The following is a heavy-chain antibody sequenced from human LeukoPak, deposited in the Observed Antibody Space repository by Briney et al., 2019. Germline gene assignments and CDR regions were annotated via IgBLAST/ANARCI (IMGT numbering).Heavy chain of an antibody. CDR1: GGSFSGYY. J-gene: IGHJ6*03. Sequence: SETLSLTCAVYGGSFSGYYWSWIRQPPGKGLEWIGEINHSGSTNYNPSLKSRVTISVDTSKNQFSLKLSSVTAADTAVYYCARDKDEPNYYYYSMDGWLKRTTVTV. CDR2: INHSGST. D-gene: IGHD1-14*01. V-gene: IGHV4-34*01. CDR3: ARDKDEPNYYYYSMDG.